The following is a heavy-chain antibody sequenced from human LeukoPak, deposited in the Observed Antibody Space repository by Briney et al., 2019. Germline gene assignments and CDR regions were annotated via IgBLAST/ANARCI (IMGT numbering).Heavy chain of an antibody. J-gene: IGHJ6*02. D-gene: IGHD5-18*01. CDR3: ASGYNYGYYYGMDV. CDR2: INSDGSST. CDR1: GFTFSSYW. V-gene: IGHV3-74*01. Sequence: GGSLRLSCAASGFTFSSYWMHWVRQAPGKGLVWVSRINSDGSSTNYADSVKGRFTISRDNAKNTLYLQMNSLRAEDTAVYYCASGYNYGYYYGMDVWGQGTTVTVSS.